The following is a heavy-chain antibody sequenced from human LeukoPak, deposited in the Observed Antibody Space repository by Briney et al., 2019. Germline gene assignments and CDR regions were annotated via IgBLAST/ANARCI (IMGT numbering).Heavy chain of an antibody. J-gene: IGHJ5*02. Sequence: GGSLSLSCAASGFSFSSYAMSWVGKAPGKGLEWVSGISGSGGSTHYADSVKGRFTISRDNSKNTLYLQMNSLRAEDTAVYYCATSRVAVAGTAPWGQGTLVTVSS. D-gene: IGHD6-19*01. CDR3: ATSRVAVAGTAP. CDR1: GFSFSSYA. V-gene: IGHV3-23*01. CDR2: ISGSGGST.